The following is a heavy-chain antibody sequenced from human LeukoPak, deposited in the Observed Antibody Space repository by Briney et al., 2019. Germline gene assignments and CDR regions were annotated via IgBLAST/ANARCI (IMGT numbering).Heavy chain of an antibody. D-gene: IGHD5-18*01. V-gene: IGHV3-53*01. CDR3: TTDRVQLWPYDAFDI. CDR1: GFTVSSNY. J-gene: IGHJ3*02. Sequence: PGGSLRLSCAASGFTVSSNYMSWVRQAPGKGLEWVSVIYSGGSTYYADSVKGRFTISRHNSKNTLYLQMNSLKTEDTAVYYCTTDRVQLWPYDAFDIWGQGTMVTVSS. CDR2: IYSGGST.